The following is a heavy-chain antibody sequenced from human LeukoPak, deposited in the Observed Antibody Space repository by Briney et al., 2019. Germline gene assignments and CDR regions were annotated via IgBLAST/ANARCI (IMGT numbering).Heavy chain of an antibody. CDR2: IRSKANSYAT. CDR1: GFTFSGSA. CDR3: TRHQYCGGGSCYSENYYGMDV. J-gene: IGHJ6*02. V-gene: IGHV3-73*01. Sequence: GGSLKLSCAASGFTFSGSAMHWVRQASGKGLEWVGRIRSKANSYATAYAASVKGRFTISRDDSKNTAYLQMNSLKTEDTAVYYCTRHQYCGGGSCYSENYYGMDVWGQGTTVTVSS. D-gene: IGHD2-15*01.